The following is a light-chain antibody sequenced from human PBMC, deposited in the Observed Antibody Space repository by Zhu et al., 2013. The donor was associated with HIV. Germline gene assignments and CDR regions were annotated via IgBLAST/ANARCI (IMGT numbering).Light chain of an antibody. J-gene: IGLJ2*01. CDR3: QVWDSSSDRQV. CDR1: NIGSKR. V-gene: IGLV3-21*03. Sequence: SYELTQPPSVSVAPGKTASITCGGNNIGSKRVHWYQQKPGQAPVLVVYDDRDRPSGIPERFSGSNSGNTATLTISRVEAGDEADYYCQVWDSSSDRQVFGGGTKLTVL. CDR2: DDR.